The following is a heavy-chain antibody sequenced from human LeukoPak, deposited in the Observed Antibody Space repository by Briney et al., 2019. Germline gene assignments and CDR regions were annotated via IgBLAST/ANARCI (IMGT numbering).Heavy chain of an antibody. CDR1: GFTFSSYA. V-gene: IGHV3-30-3*01. Sequence: PGGSLRLSCAASGFTFSSYAMRWVRQAPGKGLEWVAVISYDGSNKYYADSVKGRFTISRDNSKNTLYLQMNSLRAEDTAVYYCARDANYYDSSGYYVGAFDIWGQGTMVTVSS. J-gene: IGHJ3*02. CDR3: ARDANYYDSSGYYVGAFDI. CDR2: ISYDGSNK. D-gene: IGHD3-22*01.